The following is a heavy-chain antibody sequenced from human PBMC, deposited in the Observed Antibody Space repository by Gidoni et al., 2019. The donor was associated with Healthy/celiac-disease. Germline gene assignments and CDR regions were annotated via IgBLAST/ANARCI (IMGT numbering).Heavy chain of an antibody. J-gene: IGHJ3*02. Sequence: QVQLQQWGAGLLKPSETLSLTCAVYGGSFSGYYWSWIRQPPGKGLEWIGEINHSGSTNYNPSLKSRVTISVDTSKNQFSLKLSSVTAADTAVYYCASLIMYSSADDAFDIWGQGTMVTVSS. V-gene: IGHV4-34*01. CDR2: INHSGST. CDR1: GGSFSGYY. CDR3: ASLIMYSSADDAFDI. D-gene: IGHD6-19*01.